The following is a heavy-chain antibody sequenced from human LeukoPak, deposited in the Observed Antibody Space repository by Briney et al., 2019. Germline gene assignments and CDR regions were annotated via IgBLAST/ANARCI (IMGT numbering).Heavy chain of an antibody. CDR3: ARGGSSWYYPY. D-gene: IGHD6-13*01. CDR2: ITPINGGT. Sequence: ASVKVSCKASGYTFTDYYIYWVRQAPGQGLEWMGWITPINGGTHYAQKFQRRVTMTRDTSISTAYMELSRLRSDDTAVYYCARGGSSWYYPYWGQGILVTVSS. V-gene: IGHV1-2*02. J-gene: IGHJ4*02. CDR1: GYTFTDYY.